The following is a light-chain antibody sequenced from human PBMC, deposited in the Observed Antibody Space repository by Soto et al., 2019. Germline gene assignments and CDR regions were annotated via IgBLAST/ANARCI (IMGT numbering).Light chain of an antibody. J-gene: IGLJ1*01. Sequence: QSVLTQPASVSGPLGQSIVISCTGSSSDIGSYDLVSWYQQYPGKAPKVVIFEGTKRPSGVSNRFSGSKSGNTASLTISGLQTEDEDDYYCCSYAGSRTYVFGAGTKVTVL. V-gene: IGLV2-23*01. CDR1: SSDIGSYDL. CDR2: EGT. CDR3: CSYAGSRTYV.